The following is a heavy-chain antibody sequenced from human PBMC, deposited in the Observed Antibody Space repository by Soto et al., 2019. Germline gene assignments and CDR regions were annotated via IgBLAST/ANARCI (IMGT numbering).Heavy chain of an antibody. Sequence: LRLSSSASGFSVSSNYMNWFRQAPGKGLELVSVIYSGGITYYSYSLXXRFTISRXXSKNTLYLQMXSLRAXYTAVYYCARSLRYRTYYYYYMDVWRKGTTVTVSS. CDR2: IYSGGIT. CDR1: GFSVSSNY. CDR3: ARSLRYRTYYYYYMDV. D-gene: IGHD3-9*01. V-gene: IGHV3-53*04. J-gene: IGHJ6*03.